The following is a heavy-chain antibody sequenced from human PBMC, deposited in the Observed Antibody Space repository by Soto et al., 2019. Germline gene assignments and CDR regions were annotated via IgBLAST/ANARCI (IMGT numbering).Heavy chain of an antibody. CDR1: GFSFSIYN. D-gene: IGHD1-20*01. V-gene: IGHV3-23*01. Sequence: EVQLLESGGGLVQPGGSLRLSCVASGFSFSIYNMNWVRQAPGKGLEWVSVITGSGDYTNYADSVKGRSTISRDNSKNTLYLQMTSLRAEDTAVYFCARRITSAFDYLGQETLVTVSS. CDR3: ARRITSAFDY. CDR2: ITGSGDYT. J-gene: IGHJ4*02.